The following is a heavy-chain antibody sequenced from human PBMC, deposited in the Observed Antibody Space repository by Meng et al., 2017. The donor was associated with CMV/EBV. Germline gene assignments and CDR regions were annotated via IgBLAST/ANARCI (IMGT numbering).Heavy chain of an antibody. D-gene: IGHD3-22*01. CDR3: ARRVRASPYYYDSSGYYPH. CDR1: GGSFSGYY. J-gene: IGHJ4*02. Sequence: SQTLSLTCAVYGGSFSGYYWSWIRQPPGKGPEWIGEVNHSGSTNYNPSPKSRVTISVDTSKNQFSLKLSSVTAADTAVYYCARRVRASPYYYDSSGYYPHWGQGTLVTVSS. V-gene: IGHV4-34*01. CDR2: VNHSGST.